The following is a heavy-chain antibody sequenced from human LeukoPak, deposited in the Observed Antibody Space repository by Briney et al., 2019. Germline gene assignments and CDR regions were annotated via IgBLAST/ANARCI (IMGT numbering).Heavy chain of an antibody. CDR1: GYSISSDYY. CDR3: ARSHTTDVVATSPYYFDF. J-gene: IGHJ4*02. V-gene: IGHV4-38-2*02. Sequence: SETLSLTCTVSGYSISSDYYWGWIRQPPGKGLEWIGSIYHSGSTYYNPSLKSRHTISVDTSRNQFSLKLSSVTAADTAVYYCARSHTTDVVATSPYYFDFWGQGTLVTVSS. CDR2: IYHSGST. D-gene: IGHD5-12*01.